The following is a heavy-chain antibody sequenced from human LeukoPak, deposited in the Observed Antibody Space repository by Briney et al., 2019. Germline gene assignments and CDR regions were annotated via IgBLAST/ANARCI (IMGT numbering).Heavy chain of an antibody. CDR3: ARGQVLRYFDWLLDPDFYDY. J-gene: IGHJ4*02. Sequence: GGSLRLSCAASGFTFSSYSMNWVRQAPGKGLEWVSSISSSSSYIYYADSVKGRFTISRDNSKNTLYLQMHSLRAEDTAVYYCARGQVLRYFDWLLDPDFYDYWGQGTLVTVSS. V-gene: IGHV3-21*04. CDR1: GFTFSSYS. D-gene: IGHD3-9*01. CDR2: ISSSSSYI.